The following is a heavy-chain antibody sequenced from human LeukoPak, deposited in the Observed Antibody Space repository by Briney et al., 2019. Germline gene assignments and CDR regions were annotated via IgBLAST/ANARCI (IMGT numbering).Heavy chain of an antibody. CDR3: AREDSYDFRSGYDDYYGMDV. CDR1: GFTFSDYY. J-gene: IGHJ6*02. Sequence: GGSLRLSCAASGFTFSDYYMSWIRQAPGKGLEWVSYISSSGSTIYYADSVKGRFTISRDNAKNSLYLQMNSLRAEDTAVYYCAREDSYDFRSGYDDYYGMDVWGQGTTVTVSS. CDR2: ISSSGSTI. V-gene: IGHV3-11*01. D-gene: IGHD3-3*01.